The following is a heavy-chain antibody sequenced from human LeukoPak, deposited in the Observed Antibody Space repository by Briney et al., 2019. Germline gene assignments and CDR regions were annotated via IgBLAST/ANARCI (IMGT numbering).Heavy chain of an antibody. CDR1: GGSISSYY. V-gene: IGHV4-59*01. CDR2: ISYSGST. J-gene: IGHJ3*02. Sequence: SETLSLTCTVSGGSISSYYWSWIRQPPGKGLEWIGYISYSGSTNYNPSLKSRVTISVDTSNNQFSLKLSSVTAADTAVYYCAGTYYDFWSGYSSAFDIWGQGTMVTVSS. CDR3: AGTYYDFWSGYSSAFDI. D-gene: IGHD3-3*01.